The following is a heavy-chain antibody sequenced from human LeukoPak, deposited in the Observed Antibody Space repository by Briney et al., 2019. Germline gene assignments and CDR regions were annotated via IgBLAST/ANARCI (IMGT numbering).Heavy chain of an antibody. CDR3: ARWGSGSYYGGGYFQH. V-gene: IGHV5-51*01. D-gene: IGHD3-10*01. J-gene: IGHJ1*01. CDR1: GYSFTSYW. CDR2: IYPGDSDT. Sequence: GESLKISCKGSGYSFTSYWIGWVRQMPGKGLEWMGIIYPGDSDTRYSPSFQGQVTISADKSISTAYLQWSSLKASDTAMYYCARWGSGSYYGGGYFQHWGQGTLVTVSS.